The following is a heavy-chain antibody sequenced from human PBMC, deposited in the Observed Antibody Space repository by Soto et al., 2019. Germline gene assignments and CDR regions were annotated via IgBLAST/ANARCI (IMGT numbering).Heavy chain of an antibody. J-gene: IGHJ4*02. CDR3: ARSAGNAGRFSEY. CDR2: IYPGDSDT. Sequence: GESLKISCKGSGYTFTSYWIGWVRQMPGEGLEWLGVIYPGDSDTRYSPSFQGQVTISADKSINTAYLQWGSLKASDSAIYYCARSAGNAGRFSEYWGQGILVTVSS. D-gene: IGHD2-15*01. V-gene: IGHV5-51*01. CDR1: GYTFTSYW.